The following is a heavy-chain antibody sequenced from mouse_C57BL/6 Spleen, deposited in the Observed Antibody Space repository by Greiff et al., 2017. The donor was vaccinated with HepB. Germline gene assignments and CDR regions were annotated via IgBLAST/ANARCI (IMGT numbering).Heavy chain of an antibody. CDR3: ARGGGYYGSSSAWFAY. D-gene: IGHD1-1*01. CDR2: IYPGSGST. Sequence: VQLQQSGAELVKPGASVKMSCKASGYTFTSYWITWVKQRPGQGLEWIGDIYPGSGSTNYNEKFKSKATLTVDTSSSTAYMQLSSLTSEDSAVYYCARGGGYYGSSSAWFAYWGQGTLVTVSA. J-gene: IGHJ3*01. V-gene: IGHV1-55*01. CDR1: GYTFTSYW.